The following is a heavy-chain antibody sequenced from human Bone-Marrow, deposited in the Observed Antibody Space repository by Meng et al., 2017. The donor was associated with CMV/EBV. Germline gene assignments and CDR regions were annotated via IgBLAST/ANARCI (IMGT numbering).Heavy chain of an antibody. CDR2: ISAYSGNT. CDR1: GYTFSSYG. D-gene: IGHD3-10*01. J-gene: IGHJ4*02. CDR3: ARDKVQWFGELTYFDY. V-gene: IGHV1-18*01. Sequence: ASVKVSCKASGYTFSSYGISWVRQAPGQGLEWMGWISAYSGNTNYAQKLQGRVTMTTDTSTSTAYMELRSLRSDDTAVYYCARDKVQWFGELTYFDYWGQGTLVTVSS.